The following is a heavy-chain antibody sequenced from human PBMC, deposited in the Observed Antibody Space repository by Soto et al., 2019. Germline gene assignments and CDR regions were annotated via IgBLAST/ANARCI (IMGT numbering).Heavy chain of an antibody. Sequence: PGGSRRLSWAASPCSCSSYGMHRVRQAPGKGLDWVAVISYDGSNKYYADSVKGRFPMSRDNSKKTLYWQMNGLRAEDTAVYYCAKEATYYYDSSGYLPARYFEYWGQGTLVTVSS. D-gene: IGHD3-22*01. CDR3: AKEATYYYDSSGYLPARYFEY. V-gene: IGHV3-30*18. J-gene: IGHJ4*02. CDR2: ISYDGSNK. CDR1: PCSCSSYG.